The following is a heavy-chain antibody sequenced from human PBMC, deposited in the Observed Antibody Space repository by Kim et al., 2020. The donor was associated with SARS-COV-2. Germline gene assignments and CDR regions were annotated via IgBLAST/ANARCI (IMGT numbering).Heavy chain of an antibody. J-gene: IGHJ4*02. V-gene: IGHV3-23*01. CDR3: ARESSRRADY. Sequence: RKFQEDSVKGRFTISRDNSKTTLFLQLNSLRAEDTALYYCARESSRRADYWGQGTLVTVSS. D-gene: IGHD2-2*01. CDR2: RK.